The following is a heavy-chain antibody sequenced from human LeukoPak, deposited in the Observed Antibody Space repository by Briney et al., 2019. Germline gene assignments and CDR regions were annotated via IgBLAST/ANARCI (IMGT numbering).Heavy chain of an antibody. CDR3: AKDPGYGDYGDWYFDF. Sequence: PGGSLRLSCAASGFTFRICVMSWVRQAPGKGLEWVAGISLSGDSTYAADSVKGRFTISRDNSKNTLSLQMNSLRAEDTAVYYCAKDPGYGDYGDWYFDFWGRGTLVTVSS. D-gene: IGHD4-17*01. V-gene: IGHV3-23*01. CDR1: GFTFRICV. J-gene: IGHJ2*01. CDR2: ISLSGDST.